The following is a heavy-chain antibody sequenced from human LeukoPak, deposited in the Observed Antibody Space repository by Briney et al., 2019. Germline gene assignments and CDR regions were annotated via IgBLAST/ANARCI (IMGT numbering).Heavy chain of an antibody. D-gene: IGHD3-22*01. CDR1: GYTFTSYY. CDR3: ARPYDSSGYYYYWYFDL. Sequence: ASVKVSCKASGYTFTSYYMHWVRQAPGQGLEWMGIINPSGGSTSYAQKFQGRVTMTRDTSISTAYMELSRLRSDDTAVYYCARPYDSSGYYYYWYFDLWGRGTLVTVSS. J-gene: IGHJ2*01. V-gene: IGHV1-46*01. CDR2: INPSGGST.